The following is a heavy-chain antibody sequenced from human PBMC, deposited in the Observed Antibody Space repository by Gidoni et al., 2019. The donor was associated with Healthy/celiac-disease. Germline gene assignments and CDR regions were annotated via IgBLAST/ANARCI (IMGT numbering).Heavy chain of an antibody. J-gene: IGHJ6*03. CDR2: INHSGST. D-gene: IGHD1-26*01. CDR3: ARYRVRRPPYYMDV. CDR1: GGSFSGYY. V-gene: IGHV4-34*01. Sequence: QVQLQQWGAGLLKPSETLSLTCAVYGGSFSGYYWSWIRQPPGKGLEWIGEINHSGSTNYNPSLKSRVTISVDTSKNQFSLKLSSVTAADTAVYYCARYRVRRPPYYMDVWGKGTTVTVSS.